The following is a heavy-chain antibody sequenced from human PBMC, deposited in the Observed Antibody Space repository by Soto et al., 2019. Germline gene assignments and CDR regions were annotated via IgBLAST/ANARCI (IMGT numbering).Heavy chain of an antibody. CDR2: IYSSGST. V-gene: IGHV4-59*01. D-gene: IGHD3-22*01. J-gene: IGHJ4*02. Sequence: PSETLSLTCTVSGGSISNYYWNWIRQSPGKGLEWIGYIYSSGSTHYSPSLQNRVTISIDTSKNRVSLKVNSVTAADTAVYYCARDHPHSYDSAGYFGYWGQGTQVTVSS. CDR3: ARDHPHSYDSAGYFGY. CDR1: GGSISNYY.